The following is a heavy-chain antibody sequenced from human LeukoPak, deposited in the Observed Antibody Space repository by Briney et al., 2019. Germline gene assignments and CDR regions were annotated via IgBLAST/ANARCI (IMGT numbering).Heavy chain of an antibody. V-gene: IGHV3-48*03. D-gene: IGHD1-20*01. J-gene: IGHJ4*02. CDR2: ISSSGSTI. CDR1: GFTFSTYA. Sequence: PGGSLRLSCAASGFTFSTYAMNWVRQAPGKGLEWVSYISSSGSTIYYADSVKGRFTISRDNAKNSLYLQMNSLRAEDTAVYYCARDFLSPSANWNDEYYFDYWGQGTLVTVSS. CDR3: ARDFLSPSANWNDEYYFDY.